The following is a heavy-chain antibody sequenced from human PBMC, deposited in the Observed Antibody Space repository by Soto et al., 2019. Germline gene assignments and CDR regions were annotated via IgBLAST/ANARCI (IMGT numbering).Heavy chain of an antibody. J-gene: IGHJ4*02. CDR1: GYTFAAYY. CDR2: INPTSGGT. V-gene: IGHV1-2*02. CDR3: ARDPDHGDYWGDFFDS. D-gene: IGHD4-17*01. Sequence: QVQLVQSGAEVKKPGASVKVSCKTSGYTFAAYYIHWIRQAPGQGLEWMGWINPTSGGTVYAQNFQDRVTMTRDTSNSTGYMEVRRLNSDGTAVYYCARDPDHGDYWGDFFDSWGQGTPVTVSS.